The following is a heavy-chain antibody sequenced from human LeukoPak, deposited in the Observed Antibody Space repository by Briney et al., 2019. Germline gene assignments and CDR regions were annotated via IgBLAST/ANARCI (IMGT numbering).Heavy chain of an antibody. CDR3: ARGPYDILTGLRGASYYYYGMDV. V-gene: IGHV1-8*01. Sequence: LRASVKVSCKASGYTFTSYDINWVRQATGQGLEWMGWMNPNSGNTGYAQKFQGKVTMTRNTSISTAYMELSSLRSEDTAVYYCARGPYDILTGLRGASYYYYGMDVWGQGTTVTVSS. CDR1: GYTFTSYD. CDR2: MNPNSGNT. D-gene: IGHD3-9*01. J-gene: IGHJ6*02.